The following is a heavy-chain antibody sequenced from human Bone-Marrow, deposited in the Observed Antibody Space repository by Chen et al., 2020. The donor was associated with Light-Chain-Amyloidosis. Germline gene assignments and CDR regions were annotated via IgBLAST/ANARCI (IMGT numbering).Heavy chain of an antibody. D-gene: IGHD3-9*01. CDR1: GFAFSRYA. CDR2: ISGRGGSR. Sequence: EVQLVESGGGLLQRGGSLRLSCAASGFAFSRYAMSWVRQAPGQGLEWVATISGRGGSRYYGDSVKGRLTISRDNSKNALFLQMNSLRAEDTAVYYCAKDISYDDILPGYPADAFDIWGQGTMVTVSS. J-gene: IGHJ3*02. V-gene: IGHV3-23*04. CDR3: AKDISYDDILPGYPADAFDI.